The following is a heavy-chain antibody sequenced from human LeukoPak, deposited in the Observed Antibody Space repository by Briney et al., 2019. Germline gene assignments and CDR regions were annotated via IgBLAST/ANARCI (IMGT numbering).Heavy chain of an antibody. Sequence: KPSETLSLTCTVSGGSISSYYWSWIRQPAGKGLEWIGRIYTSGSTYYNPSLKSRVTISVDTSKNQFSLKLSSVTAADTAVYYCASNSDYYDSSGYYLGNRFDYWGQGTLVTVSS. V-gene: IGHV4-4*07. CDR2: IYTSGST. D-gene: IGHD3-22*01. J-gene: IGHJ4*02. CDR1: GGSISSYY. CDR3: ASNSDYYDSSGYYLGNRFDY.